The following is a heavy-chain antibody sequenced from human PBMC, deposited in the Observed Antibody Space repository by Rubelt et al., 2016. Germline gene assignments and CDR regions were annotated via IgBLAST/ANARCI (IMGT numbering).Heavy chain of an antibody. V-gene: IGHV3-33*01. D-gene: IGHD4-17*01. J-gene: IGHJ1*01. CDR3: WRDQGRGDGLSCFQD. Sequence: QVQLVESGGGVVQPGGSLRLSCAASGFTFSSYGMHWVRQAPGTGLEWVAIIWYDGSNKYYADSVKDRFTISRDNSKNTLYSQMDRLRAGCTAVDYWWRDQGRGDGLSCFQDWGQGTLATVSS. CDR1: GFTFSSYG. CDR2: IWYDGSNK.